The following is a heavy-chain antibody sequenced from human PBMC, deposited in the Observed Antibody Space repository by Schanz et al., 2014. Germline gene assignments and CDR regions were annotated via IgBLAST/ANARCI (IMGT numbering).Heavy chain of an antibody. CDR3: AREYSSFDY. CDR1: GDSISGYY. V-gene: IGHV4-59*01. D-gene: IGHD6-19*01. Sequence: QLQMQESGPGLVKPSETLSLTCTVSGDSISGYYWNWIRQPPGKGLEWIAYIYYSGSTSYKPSLKSRVTISGDTSKNQFSLKVNSVTAADTAAYYCAREYSSFDYWGQGTLVTVSS. CDR2: IYYSGST. J-gene: IGHJ4*02.